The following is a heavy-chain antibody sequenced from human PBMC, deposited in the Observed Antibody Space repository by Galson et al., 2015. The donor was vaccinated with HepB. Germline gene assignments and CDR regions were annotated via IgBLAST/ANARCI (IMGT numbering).Heavy chain of an antibody. CDR1: GFTFSDYY. D-gene: IGHD2-8*01. CDR3: AREGYCTNGVCYIGRHDAFDI. V-gene: IGHV3-11*06. J-gene: IGHJ3*02. CDR2: ISSSSSYT. Sequence: SLRLSCAASGFTFSDYYMSWIRQAPGKGLEWVSYISSSSSYTNYADSVKGRFTISRDNAKNSLYLQMNSLRAEDTAVYYCAREGYCTNGVCYIGRHDAFDIWGQGTMVTVSS.